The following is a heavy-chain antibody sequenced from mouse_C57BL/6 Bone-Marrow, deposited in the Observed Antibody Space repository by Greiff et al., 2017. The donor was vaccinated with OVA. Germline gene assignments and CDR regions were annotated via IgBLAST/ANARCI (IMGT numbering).Heavy chain of an antibody. D-gene: IGHD3-2*02. CDR2: IDPENGDT. Sequence: VQLQQSGAELVRPWASVKLSCTASGFNIKDDYMHWVKQRPEQGLEWIGWIDPENGDTEYASKFQGKATITADTSSNTAYLQLSSLTSEDTAVYYCTTGGSSGPWFAYWGQGTLVTVSA. CDR3: TTGGSSGPWFAY. CDR1: GFNIKDDY. V-gene: IGHV14-4*01. J-gene: IGHJ3*01.